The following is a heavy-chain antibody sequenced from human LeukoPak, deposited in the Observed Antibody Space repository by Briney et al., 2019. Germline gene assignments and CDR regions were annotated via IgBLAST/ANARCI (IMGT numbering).Heavy chain of an antibody. V-gene: IGHV3-30*03. CDR3: ARDSAGTVDY. Sequence: GGSLRLSCAASGFTFSNYGIHWVRQAPGKGLEWVALISSDGSNEYYADSVKGRFTISRDNSKNTLHLQMNSLRVEDTAVYYCARDSAGTVDYWGQGILVTVSS. J-gene: IGHJ4*02. CDR1: GFTFSNYG. D-gene: IGHD6-13*01. CDR2: ISSDGSNE.